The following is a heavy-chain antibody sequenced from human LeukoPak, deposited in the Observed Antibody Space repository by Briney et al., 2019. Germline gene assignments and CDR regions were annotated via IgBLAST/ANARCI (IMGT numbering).Heavy chain of an antibody. CDR3: VKEGGLYNSGGYFDY. CDR1: GFTVSSDY. D-gene: IGHD5-24*01. V-gene: IGHV3-66*01. Sequence: PGGSLRLSCAASGFTVSSDYMSWVRQDPGKGLEWVSVIYSGGSTYYADSVKGRFTISRDNSKNTLYVEMNSLRAEDTAIYYCVKEGGLYNSGGYFDYWGQGTLVTVSS. J-gene: IGHJ4*02. CDR2: IYSGGST.